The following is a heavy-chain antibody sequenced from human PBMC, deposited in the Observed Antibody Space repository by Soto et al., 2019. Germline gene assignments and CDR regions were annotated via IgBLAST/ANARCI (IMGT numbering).Heavy chain of an antibody. J-gene: IGHJ5*02. V-gene: IGHV4-30-4*01. CDR3: ARSYCSSTSCFVGWFDP. CDR1: GGSISSGDYY. Sequence: SETLSLTCTVSGGSISSGDYYWSWIRQPPGKGLEWIGYIYYSGSTYYNPSLKSRVTISVDTSKNQFSLKLSSVTDADTAVYYCARSYCSSTSCFVGWFDPWGQGTLVTVSS. CDR2: IYYSGST. D-gene: IGHD2-2*01.